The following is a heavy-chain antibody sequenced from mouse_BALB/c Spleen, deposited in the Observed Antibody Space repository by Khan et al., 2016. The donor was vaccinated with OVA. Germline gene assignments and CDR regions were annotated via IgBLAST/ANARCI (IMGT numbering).Heavy chain of an antibody. Sequence: QVQLQQSGAELVRPGVSVKISCKGSGYTFTDYAMHWVKQSHAKSLEWIGVISTYYGDANYNQKFKGKATMTVDKSSSTAYMELARLTSEDSAIYYGARDYGSSYRYVDVWGAGTTVTVAS. V-gene: IGHV1S137*01. CDR1: GYTFTDYA. CDR3: ARDYGSSYRYVDV. J-gene: IGHJ1*01. CDR2: ISTYYGDA. D-gene: IGHD1-1*01.